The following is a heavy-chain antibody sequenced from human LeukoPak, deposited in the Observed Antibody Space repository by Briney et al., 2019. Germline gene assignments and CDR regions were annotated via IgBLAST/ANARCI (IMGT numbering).Heavy chain of an antibody. D-gene: IGHD3-3*01. CDR2: ISWNSGSI. Sequence: SLILSCAASGFTFDDYAMHWVRGAPGKGLEWVSGISWNSGSIGYADSVKGRFTISRDNAKNSLYLQMNSLRAEDTALYYCAKDTVLEGPNAFDIWGQGTMVTVSS. V-gene: IGHV3-9*01. CDR1: GFTFDDYA. CDR3: AKDTVLEGPNAFDI. J-gene: IGHJ3*02.